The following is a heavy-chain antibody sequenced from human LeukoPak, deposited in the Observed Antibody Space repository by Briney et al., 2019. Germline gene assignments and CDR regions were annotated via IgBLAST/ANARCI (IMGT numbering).Heavy chain of an antibody. V-gene: IGHV3-30*04. Sequence: GGSLRLSCAASGFSLICYAMHWVRQAPGKGLEWGADISYGGSSKFYADSVKGRFTISRDKSKNTLDLQMNRLRTEDTAEYYCARVRGSSSFDYWGQGTLATVSS. CDR1: GFSLICYA. J-gene: IGHJ4*02. CDR3: ARVRGSSSFDY. D-gene: IGHD6-13*01. CDR2: ISYGGSSK.